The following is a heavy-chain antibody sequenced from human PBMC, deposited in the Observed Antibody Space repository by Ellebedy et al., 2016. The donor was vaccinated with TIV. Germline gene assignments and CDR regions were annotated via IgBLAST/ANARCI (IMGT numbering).Heavy chain of an antibody. Sequence: SETLSLTXAVYGAPITRYYWTWIRQPPGKGLDWIGEINHSGSTNYNPSLKSRVTISVDTSKNQFSLKLSSVTAADTAVYYCARGLGGNDDYWGQGALITVSS. J-gene: IGHJ4*02. CDR1: GAPITRYY. V-gene: IGHV4-34*01. D-gene: IGHD1-1*01. CDR3: ARGLGGNDDY. CDR2: INHSGST.